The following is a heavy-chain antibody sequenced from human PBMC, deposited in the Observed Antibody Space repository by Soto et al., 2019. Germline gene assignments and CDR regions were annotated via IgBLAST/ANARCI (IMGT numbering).Heavy chain of an antibody. V-gene: IGHV4-30-4*01. J-gene: IGHJ6*01. CDR3: GRGQTAIDV. Sequence: SETLSLTCSVSGGTITRGDRFWSWVRQSPGKGLEWLGYIYYSGSTYYNPSLKGRVMMTIHTSKHQFSLNLSSVTAADTPVFYCGRGQTAIDVWGQGTTVTVSS. D-gene: IGHD5-18*01. CDR2: IYYSGST. CDR1: GGTITRGDRF.